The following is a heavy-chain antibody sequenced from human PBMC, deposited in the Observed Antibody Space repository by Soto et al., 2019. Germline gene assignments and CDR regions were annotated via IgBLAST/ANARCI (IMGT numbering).Heavy chain of an antibody. CDR1: GYTFTCYG. J-gene: IGHJ4*02. D-gene: IGHD2-21*02. Sequence: AEVSCKASGYTFTCYGIRWVRPAPGQGLEWMGWISAYNGNTNYAQKLQGRVTRTTDTSPSTAYMELRSLRSDDTAVYYCARDQGYCGGDCYSSEGYFDYWGQGTLVTDSS. CDR2: ISAYNGNT. CDR3: ARDQGYCGGDCYSSEGYFDY. V-gene: IGHV1-18*01.